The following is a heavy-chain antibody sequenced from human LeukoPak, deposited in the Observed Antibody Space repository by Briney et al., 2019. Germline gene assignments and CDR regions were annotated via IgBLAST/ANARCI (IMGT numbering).Heavy chain of an antibody. V-gene: IGHV1-69*13. D-gene: IGHD6-6*01. CDR3: ARDGYSSSSFTPFDY. CDR2: IIPIFGTA. J-gene: IGHJ4*02. Sequence: ASVKVSCKASGGTFSSYAISWVRQAPGQGLEWMGGIIPIFGTANYAQKFQGRVTITADESTSTAYMELSSLRPEDTAVYYCARDGYSSSSFTPFDYWGQGTLVTVTS. CDR1: GGTFSSYA.